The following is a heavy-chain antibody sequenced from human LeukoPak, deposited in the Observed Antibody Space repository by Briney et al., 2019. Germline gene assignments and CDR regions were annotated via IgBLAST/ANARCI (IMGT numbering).Heavy chain of an antibody. CDR2: IWYDGSNK. CDR3: ARGPLNEKYSSSSRQTEVAAAARGFVY. Sequence: PGRSLRLSCAASGFTFSSYGMHWVRQAPGKGLEWVAAIWYDGSNKYYADSVKGRFTISRDNSKNTLYLQMNSLRAEDTAVYYCARGPLNEKYSSSSRQTEVAAAARGFVYWGQGTLVTVSS. J-gene: IGHJ4*02. CDR1: GFTFSSYG. D-gene: IGHD6-6*01. V-gene: IGHV3-33*01.